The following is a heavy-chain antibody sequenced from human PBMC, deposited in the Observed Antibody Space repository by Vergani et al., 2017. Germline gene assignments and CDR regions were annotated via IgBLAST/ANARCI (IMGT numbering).Heavy chain of an antibody. CDR2: INHSGST. D-gene: IGHD5-18*01. Sequence: QVQLQQWGAGLLKPSETLSLTCAVYGGSFSGYYWSWIRQPPGKGLEWIGEINHSGSTNYNPSLKSRVTISVDKSKNQFSLKLSSVTAADTAVYYCASPRGYSYGYLGYWGQGTLVTVSS. CDR3: ASPRGYSYGYLGY. CDR1: GGSFSGYY. J-gene: IGHJ4*02. V-gene: IGHV4-34*01.